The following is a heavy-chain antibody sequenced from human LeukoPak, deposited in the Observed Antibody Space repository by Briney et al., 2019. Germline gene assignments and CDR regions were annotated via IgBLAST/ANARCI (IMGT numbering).Heavy chain of an antibody. D-gene: IGHD6-13*01. J-gene: IGHJ4*02. V-gene: IGHV1-46*01. CDR3: ARQGGEFGVIAAAGTFDY. CDR1: GYTFTSYY. Sequence: ASVKVSCTASGYTFTSYYMHWVRQAPGQGLEWMGIINPSGGSTSYAQKFQGRVTMTRDTSTSTVYMELSSLRSEDTAVYYCARQGGEFGVIAAAGTFDYWGQGTLVTVSS. CDR2: INPSGGST.